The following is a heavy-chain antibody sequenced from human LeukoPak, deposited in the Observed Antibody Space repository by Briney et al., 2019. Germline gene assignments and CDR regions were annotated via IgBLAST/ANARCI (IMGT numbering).Heavy chain of an antibody. D-gene: IGHD6-13*01. CDR2: IYYSGST. V-gene: IGHV4-31*03. CDR1: GGSISSGGYY. J-gene: IGHJ5*02. Sequence: PSETLSLTCTVSGGSISSGGYYWSWLRQHPGKGLEWIGYIYYSGSTYYNPSLKSRVTISVDTSKNQFSLKLSSVTAADTAVYYCARDKAAAGTTWGQGTLVTVSS. CDR3: ARDKAAAGTT.